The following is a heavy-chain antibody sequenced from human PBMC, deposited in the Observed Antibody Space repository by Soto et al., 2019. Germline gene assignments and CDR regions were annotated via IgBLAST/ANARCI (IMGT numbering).Heavy chain of an antibody. J-gene: IGHJ5*02. Sequence: GASVKVSCKASGGTFSSYAISWVRQAPGQGLEWMGGIIPIFGTANYAQKFQGRVTITADESTSTAYMELSSLRSEDTAVYYCARSDYYDSSGYYYSSHWFDPWGQGTLVTVSS. CDR3: ARSDYYDSSGYYYSSHWFDP. CDR2: IIPIFGTA. CDR1: GGTFSSYA. D-gene: IGHD3-22*01. V-gene: IGHV1-69*13.